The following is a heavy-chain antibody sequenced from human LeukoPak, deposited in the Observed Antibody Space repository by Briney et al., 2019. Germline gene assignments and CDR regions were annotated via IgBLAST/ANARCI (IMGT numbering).Heavy chain of an antibody. CDR3: AKDLGIAAAYDAFDI. CDR1: GFTFDDYA. CDR2: ISGDGGST. D-gene: IGHD6-13*01. V-gene: IGHV3-43*02. J-gene: IGHJ3*02. Sequence: GGSLRLSCAASGFTFDDYAMHWVRQAPGKGLEWVSLISGDGGSTYYADSVKGRFTISRDNSKNSLYLQMNSLRTEDTALYYCAKDLGIAAAYDAFDIWGQGTMVTVSS.